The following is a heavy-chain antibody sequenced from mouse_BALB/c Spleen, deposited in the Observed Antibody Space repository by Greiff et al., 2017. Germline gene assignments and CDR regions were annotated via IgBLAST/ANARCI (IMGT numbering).Heavy chain of an antibody. CDR2: INPDSSTI. V-gene: IGHV4-1*02. J-gene: IGHJ4*01. Sequence: EVKLMESGGGLVQPGGSLKLSCAASGFDFSRYWMSWVRQAPGKGLEWIGEINPDSSTINYTPSLKDKFIISRDNAKNTLYLQMSKVRSEDTALYYCARGLLRLPNAMDYWGQGTSVTVSS. CDR1: GFDFSRYW. D-gene: IGHD1-2*01. CDR3: ARGLLRLPNAMDY.